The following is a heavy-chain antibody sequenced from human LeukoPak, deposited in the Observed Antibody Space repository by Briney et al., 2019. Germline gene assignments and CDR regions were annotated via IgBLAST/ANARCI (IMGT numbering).Heavy chain of an antibody. V-gene: IGHV3-30*03. CDR3: ARDITGSYSVDY. J-gene: IGHJ4*02. D-gene: IGHD1-26*01. CDR2: VSDDGTRQ. Sequence: PGGSLRLSCAASGFIFSSYGMYWVRQSPGKGLEWVAYVSDDGTRQYYADSVKGRLTISRDNSKNTLNLQMNSLRVEDTAVYYCARDITGSYSVDYWGQGTLLTVSS. CDR1: GFIFSSYG.